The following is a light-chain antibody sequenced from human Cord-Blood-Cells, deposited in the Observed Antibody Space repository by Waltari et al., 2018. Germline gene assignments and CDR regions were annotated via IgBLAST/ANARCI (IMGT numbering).Light chain of an antibody. Sequence: QSVLTQPPSVSAAPEQKVTISGSGSSSNIGTNYVPWYQQLHGTAPKLLIYENNKRPSGIPDRFSGSKSGTSATLVITGLQTGDEADYYCGTWDSSLSAVFGTGTKVTVL. J-gene: IGLJ1*01. CDR3: GTWDSSLSAV. CDR2: ENN. V-gene: IGLV1-51*02. CDR1: SSNIGTNY.